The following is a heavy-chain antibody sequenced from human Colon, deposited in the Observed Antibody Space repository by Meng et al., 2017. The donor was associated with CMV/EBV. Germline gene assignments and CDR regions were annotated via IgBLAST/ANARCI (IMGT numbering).Heavy chain of an antibody. CDR2: INPNSGDT. J-gene: IGHJ6*02. D-gene: IGHD2-2*01. CDR3: ATDIVAVPGLYFHFGLDV. CDR1: GYTFTGYH. V-gene: IGHV1-2*02. Sequence: ASVKVSCKSSGYTFTGYHMHWVRQAPGQGLEWMGWINPNSGDTYYTQKFQGRVTMTRDTSISTAYMVLSRLRSDDTAIYYYATDIVAVPGLYFHFGLDVWGQGTTVTVSS.